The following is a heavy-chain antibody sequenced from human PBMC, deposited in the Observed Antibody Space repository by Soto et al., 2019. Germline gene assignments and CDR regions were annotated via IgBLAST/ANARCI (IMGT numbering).Heavy chain of an antibody. Sequence: QVQLVQSGAEVKKPGASVKVSCKASGYTFTSYYMHWVRQAPGQGLEWMGIINPSGGSTSYAQKFHSRLTMTRDPSKSNVCLVLSSLRSEDTAVYYCARERIAARSGYYGGMDVWGQGTTVTVSS. CDR3: ARERIAARSGYYGGMDV. V-gene: IGHV1-46*01. CDR2: INPSGGST. D-gene: IGHD6-25*01. J-gene: IGHJ6*02. CDR1: GYTFTSYY.